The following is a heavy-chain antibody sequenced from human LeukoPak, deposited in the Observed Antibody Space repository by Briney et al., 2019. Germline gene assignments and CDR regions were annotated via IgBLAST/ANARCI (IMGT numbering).Heavy chain of an antibody. Sequence: PGGSLRLSCAASGFTFSNAWMSWVRQAPGKGLEWVGRIKSKTDGGTTDYAAPVKGRFTISRDDSKNSLYLQMNSLSTEDTAVYYCARISRITVFGVDYYGMDVWGQGTTVTVSS. J-gene: IGHJ6*02. CDR3: ARISRITVFGVDYYGMDV. CDR1: GFTFSNAW. D-gene: IGHD3-3*01. CDR2: IKSKTDGGTT. V-gene: IGHV3-15*01.